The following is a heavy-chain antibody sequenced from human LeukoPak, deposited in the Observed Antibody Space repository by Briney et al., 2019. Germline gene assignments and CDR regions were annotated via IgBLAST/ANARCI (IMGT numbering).Heavy chain of an antibody. J-gene: IGHJ5*01. CDR3: ARDFFRGGAADNWFDS. V-gene: IGHV1-2*06. CDR1: GYTFTSYY. D-gene: IGHD3-10*01. CDR2: INPNTGGT. Sequence: ASVKVSCKASGYTFTSYYMHWVRQAPGQGLEWMGRINPNTGGTNFAQNFQGRVTVTRDTSINTAYMELSSLKSDDTALYYCARDFFRGGAADNWFDSWGQGTLVTVSS.